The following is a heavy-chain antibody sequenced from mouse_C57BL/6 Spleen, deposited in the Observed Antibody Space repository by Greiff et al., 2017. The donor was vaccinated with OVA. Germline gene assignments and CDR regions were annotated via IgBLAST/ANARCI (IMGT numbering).Heavy chain of an antibody. V-gene: IGHV3-6*01. CDR2: ISYDGSN. CDR3: ARETGTGFAY. CDR1: GYSITSGYY. Sequence: DVQLQESGPGLVKPSQSLSLTCSVTGYSITSGYYWNWIRQFPGNKLEWMGYISYDGSNNYNPSLKNRISITRDTSKNQFFLKLNSVTTEDTATYYCARETGTGFAYWGQGTLVTVSA. J-gene: IGHJ3*01. D-gene: IGHD4-1*01.